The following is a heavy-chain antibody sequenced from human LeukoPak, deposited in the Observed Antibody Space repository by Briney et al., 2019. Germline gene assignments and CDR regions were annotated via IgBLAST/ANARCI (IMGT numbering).Heavy chain of an antibody. V-gene: IGHV4-59*08. CDR2: IYDSGSI. CDR3: ARRLGYSYPFDC. CDR1: GGTISDYY. Sequence: SEALSLTCTVSGGTISDYYWTWIRQPPGKGLEWIGYIYDSGSINYNPSLKSRVTISVDTSKNHFSLKLSSVTAADTAVYYCARRLGYSYPFDCWGQGTLVSVFS. J-gene: IGHJ4*02. D-gene: IGHD5-18*01.